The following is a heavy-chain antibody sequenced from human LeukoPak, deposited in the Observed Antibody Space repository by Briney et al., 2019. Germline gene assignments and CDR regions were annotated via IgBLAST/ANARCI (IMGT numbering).Heavy chain of an antibody. J-gene: IGHJ6*03. D-gene: IGHD3-16*01. CDR2: IGTAGDT. Sequence: GGSLRRSCAASGFTFSSYDMHWVRQATGKGLEWVSAIGTAGDTYYPGSVKGRFTISRENAKNSLYLQMNSLRAGDTAVYYCARLGYYYYMDVWGRGTTVTVSS. CDR1: GFTFSSYD. CDR3: ARLGYYYYMDV. V-gene: IGHV3-13*01.